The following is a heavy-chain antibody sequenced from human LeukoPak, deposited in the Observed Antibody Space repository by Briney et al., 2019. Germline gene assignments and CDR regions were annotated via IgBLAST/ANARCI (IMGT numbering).Heavy chain of an antibody. Sequence: SVKVSCKASGGTFSSYAISWVRQAPGQGLEWMGGIIPIFGTAIYARKFQGRVTMTEDTSTDTAYMELSSLRSEDTAVYYCATGLGYRVRVTDPDAFDIWGQGTMVTVSS. J-gene: IGHJ3*02. V-gene: IGHV1-69*06. D-gene: IGHD5-24*01. CDR1: GGTFSSYA. CDR2: IIPIFGTA. CDR3: ATGLGYRVRVTDPDAFDI.